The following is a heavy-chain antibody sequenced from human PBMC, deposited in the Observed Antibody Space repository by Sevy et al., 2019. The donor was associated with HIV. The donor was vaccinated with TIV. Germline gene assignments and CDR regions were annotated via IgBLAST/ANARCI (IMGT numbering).Heavy chain of an antibody. V-gene: IGHV3-7*01. Sequence: GGSLRRSCAASGFTFTTYWMIWIRQAPGKGLEWVANINRDGTQKYYADSLKDRFTNSRDNAENSLYLQMDSLRAEDTALYYCARESSGPSVVDLWGQGTLVTVSS. CDR3: ARESSGPSVVDL. CDR1: GFTFTTYW. J-gene: IGHJ5*02. CDR2: INRDGTQK. D-gene: IGHD3-22*01.